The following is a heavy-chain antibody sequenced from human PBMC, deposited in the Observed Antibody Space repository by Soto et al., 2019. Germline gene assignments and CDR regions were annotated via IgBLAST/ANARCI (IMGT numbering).Heavy chain of an antibody. CDR1: GGTFSSYT. D-gene: IGHD2-2*01. CDR2: IIPILGIA. CDR3: ARALSRDIVVVPAAQGGYFDL. Sequence: QVQLVQSGAEVKKPGSSVKVSCKASGGTFSSYTISWVRQAPGQGLEWMGRIIPILGIANYAQKFQGRVTIPADKSTRTAYMEVSSLRSEESAVYYCARALSRDIVVVPAAQGGYFDLWGRGTLVTVSS. J-gene: IGHJ2*01. V-gene: IGHV1-69*02.